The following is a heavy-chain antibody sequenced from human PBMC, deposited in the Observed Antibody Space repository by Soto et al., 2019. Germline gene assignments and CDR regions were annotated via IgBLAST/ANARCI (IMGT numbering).Heavy chain of an antibody. CDR1: GFIFSDYA. V-gene: IGHV3-64D*08. CDR3: AKRASGGHSGWGHWSDP. D-gene: IGHD2-21*02. J-gene: IGHJ5*02. CDR2: IKYNGEII. Sequence: GGSLRLSCSASGFIFSDYAMYWVRQAPGKGLECLSGIKYNGEIIESADSVKDRFFISRDNSKATLYLQITGLRPEDTAIYYCAKRASGGHSGWGHWSDPWGQGTLVTVSS.